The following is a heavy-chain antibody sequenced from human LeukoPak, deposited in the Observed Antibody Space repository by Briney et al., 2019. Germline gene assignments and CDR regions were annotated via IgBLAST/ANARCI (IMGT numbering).Heavy chain of an antibody. CDR1: GFTFSSYA. Sequence: TGGPLRLSCAASGFTFSSYAMSWVRQAPGKGLEWVSAISGSGGSTYYADSVKGRFTISRDNSKNTLYLQMNSLRAEDTAVYYCAKQLPAAGTFDYWGQGTLVTVSS. CDR2: ISGSGGST. J-gene: IGHJ4*02. D-gene: IGHD6-19*01. CDR3: AKQLPAAGTFDY. V-gene: IGHV3-23*01.